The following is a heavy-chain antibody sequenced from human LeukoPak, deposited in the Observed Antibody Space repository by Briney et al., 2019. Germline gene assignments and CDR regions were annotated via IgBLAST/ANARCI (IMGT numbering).Heavy chain of an antibody. CDR2: ISYDGSNK. V-gene: IGHV3-30*04. Sequence: GGSLRLSCAASGFTFSSYAMHWVRQAPGKGLEWMSVISYDGSNKYYTDSVKGRFTISRDNSKNMLYLQMNSLRAEDTAVYYCARGSGYSYAFTGRERTKSRLDYWGPGTLVTVSS. J-gene: IGHJ4*02. CDR1: GFTFSSYA. D-gene: IGHD5-18*01. CDR3: ARGSGYSYAFTGRERTKSRLDY.